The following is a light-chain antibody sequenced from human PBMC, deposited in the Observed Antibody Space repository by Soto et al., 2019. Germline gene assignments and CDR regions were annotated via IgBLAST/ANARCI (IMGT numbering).Light chain of an antibody. CDR3: QQYNSYWT. V-gene: IGKV1-5*03. Sequence: DIQMTQSPSTLSASVGDRVTITCRASQSISSWLAWYQQKPGKAPKLLIYKASSLESGVPSRFSGSGSGTEFTLTISSLQPDDFAPYYCQQYNSYWTFGQRTKVEIK. CDR2: KAS. CDR1: QSISSW. J-gene: IGKJ1*01.